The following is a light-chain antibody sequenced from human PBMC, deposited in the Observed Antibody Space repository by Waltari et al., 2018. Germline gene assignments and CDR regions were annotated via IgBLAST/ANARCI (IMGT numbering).Light chain of an antibody. CDR3: SSQTLDGLVL. J-gene: IGLJ2*01. CDR2: DVT. CDR1: CSAFGASDS. Sequence: QSALTQPASVSGSPGQSITISCTGVCSAFGASDSVSWHHHHPGKAPQVIIYDVTNRPSGVSDRFSASKSANTASLTISRLQPEDEADYYCSSQTLDGLVLFGGGTRLTVL. V-gene: IGLV2-14*03.